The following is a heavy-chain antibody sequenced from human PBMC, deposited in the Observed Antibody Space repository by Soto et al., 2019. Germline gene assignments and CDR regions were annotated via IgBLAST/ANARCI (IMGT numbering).Heavy chain of an antibody. Sequence: TLSLTCAVYGGSFSGYYWSWIRQPPGKGLEWIGEINHSGSTNYNPSLKSRVTISVDTSKNQFSLKLSSVTAADTAVYYCASGFSTFDYWGQGTLVTVSS. V-gene: IGHV4-34*01. CDR2: INHSGST. CDR3: ASGFSTFDY. J-gene: IGHJ4*02. D-gene: IGHD2-2*01. CDR1: GGSFSGYY.